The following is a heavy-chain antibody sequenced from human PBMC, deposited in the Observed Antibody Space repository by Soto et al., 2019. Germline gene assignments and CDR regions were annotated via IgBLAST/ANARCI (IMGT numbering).Heavy chain of an antibody. CDR1: GYSFTSYW. V-gene: IGHV5-10-1*01. CDR2: IDPSDSYT. D-gene: IGHD2-8*02. CDR3: ARRIAGDYYYGMDV. Sequence: PGESLKISCQGSGYSFTSYWISWVRQMPGKGLEWMGRIDPSDSYTNYSPSFQGHVTIPADKSISTAYLQWSSLQASDTAMYYCARRIAGDYYYGMDVWGQGTTVTVSS. J-gene: IGHJ6*02.